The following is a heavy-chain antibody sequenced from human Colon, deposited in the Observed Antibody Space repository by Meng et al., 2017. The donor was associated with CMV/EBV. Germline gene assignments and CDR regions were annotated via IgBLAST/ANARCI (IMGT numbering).Heavy chain of an antibody. Sequence: GGSLRLSCVPSGFMFGGYGMHWVRQAPGKGLEWVAFVTYDGSNKFYGDSVKGRFTVSRDNSRNTMYMQMNSLQVEDTAIYYCIKDRRTIFGVVSGMDVWGHGTTVTVSS. J-gene: IGHJ6*02. CDR1: GFMFGGYG. CDR3: IKDRRTIFGVVSGMDV. D-gene: IGHD3-3*01. CDR2: VTYDGSNK. V-gene: IGHV3-30*02.